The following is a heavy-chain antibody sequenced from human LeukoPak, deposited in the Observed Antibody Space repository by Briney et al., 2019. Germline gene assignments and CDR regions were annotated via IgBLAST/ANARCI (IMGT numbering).Heavy chain of an antibody. D-gene: IGHD6-13*01. J-gene: IGHJ5*02. CDR3: AKDSSSWYKEGFDP. CDR1: GFTYSHNG. V-gene: IGHV3-30*02. CDR2: IQYDGNTI. Sequence: PGGSLRLSCVASGFTYSHNGMHWVRQAPGKGLEWVAFIQYDGNTIFYADSVKGRFTISRDNSKNTLYLQMNSLRTDDTAVYYCAKDSSSWYKEGFDPWGQGTLVTVSS.